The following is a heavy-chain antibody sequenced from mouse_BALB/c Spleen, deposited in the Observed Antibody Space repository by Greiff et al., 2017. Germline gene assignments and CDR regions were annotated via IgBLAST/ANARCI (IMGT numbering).Heavy chain of an antibody. D-gene: IGHD2-1*01. CDR2: ISYDGSN. Sequence: EESGPGLVKPSQSLSLTCSVTGYSITSGYYWNWIRQFPGNKLEWMGYISYDGSNNYNPSLKNRISITRDTSKNQFFLKLNSVTTEDTATYYCARDGGGNHYWGQGTTLTVSS. CDR3: ARDGGGNHY. V-gene: IGHV3-6*02. CDR1: GYSITSGYY. J-gene: IGHJ2*01.